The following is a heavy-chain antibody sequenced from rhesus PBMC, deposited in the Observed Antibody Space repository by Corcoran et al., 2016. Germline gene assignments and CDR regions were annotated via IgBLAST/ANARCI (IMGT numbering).Heavy chain of an antibody. D-gene: IGHD6-13*01. CDR1: GGSISSNY. CDR3: ARDVGSWSPYFDY. V-gene: IGHV4-160*01. J-gene: IGHJ4*01. Sequence: QVQLQQWGEGLVKPSETLSLTCAVYGGSISSNYWSWIRQPPGKGLEWIGRIRSGWSTNYNPSLKSRFTISIDTSKNPFSLKLSSVTAADTAVYYCARDVGSWSPYFDYWGQGVLVTVSS. CDR2: IRSGWST.